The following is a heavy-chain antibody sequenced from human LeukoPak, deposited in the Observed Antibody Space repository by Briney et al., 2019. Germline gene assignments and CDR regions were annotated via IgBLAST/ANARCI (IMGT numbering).Heavy chain of an antibody. V-gene: IGHV1-8*01. J-gene: IGHJ5*02. Sequence: ASVKVSCKASGYTFTSYDINWVRQATGQGLKWMGWMNPNSGNTGYAQKFQGRVTMTRNTSISTAYVELSSLRSEDTAVYYCARGRKEITMVRGAINWFDPWGQGTLVTVSS. CDR3: ARGRKEITMVRGAINWFDP. CDR1: GYTFTSYD. D-gene: IGHD3-10*01. CDR2: MNPNSGNT.